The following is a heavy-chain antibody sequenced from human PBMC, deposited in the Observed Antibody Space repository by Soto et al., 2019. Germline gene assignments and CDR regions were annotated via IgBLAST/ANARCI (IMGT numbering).Heavy chain of an antibody. CDR2: INPILTMS. J-gene: IGHJ4*02. Sequence: QVQLVQSGAEVKKPGSSVRVSWKASGDAFSFYTINWVRQAPGLGLEWMGRINPILTMSNYAQKFQGRVTFTADKSTSTAYMVLSSLRSEDTAMYFCATSYGSGYRAFDYWGQGALVTVSS. D-gene: IGHD3-10*01. V-gene: IGHV1-69*02. CDR1: GDAFSFYT. CDR3: ATSYGSGYRAFDY.